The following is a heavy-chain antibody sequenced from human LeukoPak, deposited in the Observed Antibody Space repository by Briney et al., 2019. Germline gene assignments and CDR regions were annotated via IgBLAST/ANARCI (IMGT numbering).Heavy chain of an antibody. D-gene: IGHD3-22*01. Sequence: ASVKVSCKASGYTFTSYYIHWVRQAPGQGLEWMGIINPRGGSTNYAQKFQGRVAMTRDASTSTVYMELSSLRSEDRAVYYSARSVGSSYSPYYYGMDVWGQGTTVTVSS. CDR1: GYTFTSYY. J-gene: IGHJ6*02. CDR3: ARSVGSSYSPYYYGMDV. CDR2: INPRGGST. V-gene: IGHV1-46*01.